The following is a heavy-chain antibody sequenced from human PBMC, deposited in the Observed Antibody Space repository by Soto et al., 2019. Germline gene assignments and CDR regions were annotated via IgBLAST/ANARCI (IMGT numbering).Heavy chain of an antibody. V-gene: IGHV1-18*01. Sequence: ASVKVSCKASGYTFTSYGISWVRQAPGQGLERMGWISAYNGNTNYAQKLQGRVTMTTDTSTSTAYMELRSLRSDDTAVYYCARDLLFLPAAIQYYYYGMDVWGQGTTVTVSS. CDR1: GYTFTSYG. CDR2: ISAYNGNT. D-gene: IGHD2-2*02. J-gene: IGHJ6*02. CDR3: ARDLLFLPAAIQYYYYGMDV.